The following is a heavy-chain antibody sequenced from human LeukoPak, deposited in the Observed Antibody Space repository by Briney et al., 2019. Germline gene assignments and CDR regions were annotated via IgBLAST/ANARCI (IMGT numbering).Heavy chain of an antibody. CDR1: GYSINSGYF. D-gene: IGHD3-10*01. CDR3: ASGYYYGSDTHY. J-gene: IGHJ4*02. V-gene: IGHV4-38-2*02. CDR2: LYHSGST. Sequence: SETLSLTCNVSGYSINSGYFWGWIRQSPGKGLEWIGNLYHSGSTYYKSSLKSRLTISVDTSKNQFSLKLSSVTAADTAVYYCASGYYYGSDTHYWGQGTLVTVSS.